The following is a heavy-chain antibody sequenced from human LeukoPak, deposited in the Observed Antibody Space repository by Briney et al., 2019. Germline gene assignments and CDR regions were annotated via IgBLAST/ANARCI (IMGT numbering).Heavy chain of an antibody. Sequence: SETLSLTCTVSGGSISSGSYYWSWIRQPAGKGLEWIGRIYTSGSTNYNPSLKSRVTISVDTSKNQFSLKLSSVTAADTAVYYCVRDFDYWGQGTLVTVSS. CDR1: GGSISSGSYY. CDR3: VRDFDY. V-gene: IGHV4-61*02. CDR2: IYTSGST. J-gene: IGHJ4*02.